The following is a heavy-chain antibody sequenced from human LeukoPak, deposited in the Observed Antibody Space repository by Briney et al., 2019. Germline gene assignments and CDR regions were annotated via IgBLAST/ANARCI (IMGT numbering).Heavy chain of an antibody. D-gene: IGHD5-24*01. Sequence: PSETLSLTCAVSGGSISSGGYSWSWIRQPPGKGLEWIGYIYHSGSTYYNPSLKSRVTISVDRSKNQFSLRLSSVTAADTAVYYCAREGSRDGYNPFYWYFDLWGRGTLVTVSS. CDR2: IYHSGST. J-gene: IGHJ2*01. CDR1: GGSISSGGYS. CDR3: AREGSRDGYNPFYWYFDL. V-gene: IGHV4-30-2*01.